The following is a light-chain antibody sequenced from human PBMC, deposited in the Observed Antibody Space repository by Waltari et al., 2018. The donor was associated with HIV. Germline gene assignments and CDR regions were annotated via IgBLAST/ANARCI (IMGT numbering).Light chain of an antibody. CDR1: QGLSKS. V-gene: IGKV1-NL1*01. CDR3: QQYYSTPWT. CDR2: GTS. Sequence: DIQMTQSPSSLSASVGDRVTITCRASQGLSKSLAWYQQKPGRAPKVLLHGTSSLGSGVPSRFSGSGSGTDYTLTISSLQPEDFATYYCQQYYSTPWTFGQGTKVEI. J-gene: IGKJ1*01.